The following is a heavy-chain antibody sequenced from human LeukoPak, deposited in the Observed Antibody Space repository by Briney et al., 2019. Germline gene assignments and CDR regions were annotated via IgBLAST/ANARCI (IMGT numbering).Heavy chain of an antibody. V-gene: IGHV3-30*18. CDR1: GIIFSNYW. CDR2: ISYDGSNK. CDR3: AKSGYGDPYYYYYYMDV. J-gene: IGHJ6*03. D-gene: IGHD4-17*01. Sequence: GGSLRLSCAASGIIFSNYWMHWVRQAPGKGLEWVAVISYDGSNKYYADSVKGRFTISRDNSKNTLYLQMNSLRAEDTAVYYCAKSGYGDPYYYYYYMDVWGKGTTVTVSS.